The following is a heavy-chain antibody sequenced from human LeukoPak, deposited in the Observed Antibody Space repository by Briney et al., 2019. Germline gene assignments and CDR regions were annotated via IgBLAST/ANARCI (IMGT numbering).Heavy chain of an antibody. D-gene: IGHD2-15*01. CDR1: GFTFSSYS. V-gene: IGHV3-21*01. Sequence: GGSLRLSCAASGFTFSSYSMNWVRRAPGKGLEWVSSISSSSSYIYYADSVKGRFTISRDNAKNSLYLQMNSLRAEDTAVYYCARDLRYCSGGSCYADAFDIWGQGTMVTVSS. J-gene: IGHJ3*02. CDR2: ISSSSSYI. CDR3: ARDLRYCSGGSCYADAFDI.